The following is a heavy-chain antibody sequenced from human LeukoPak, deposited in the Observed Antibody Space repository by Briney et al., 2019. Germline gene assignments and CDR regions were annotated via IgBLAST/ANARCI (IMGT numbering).Heavy chain of an antibody. Sequence: ASVKVSCKASGYTFSSYAISWVRQAPGQGLEWMGGIIPIFDTGNYAQKFQGRLTITADEPTSTAYMELSSLRSEDTAVYYCARTYYYDSSGYYFDYWGQGTLVTVSS. CDR1: GYTFSSYA. D-gene: IGHD3-22*01. CDR2: IIPIFDTG. V-gene: IGHV1-69*13. J-gene: IGHJ4*02. CDR3: ARTYYYDSSGYYFDY.